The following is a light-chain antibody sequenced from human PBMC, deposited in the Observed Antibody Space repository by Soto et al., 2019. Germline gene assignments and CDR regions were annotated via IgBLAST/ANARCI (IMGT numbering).Light chain of an antibody. CDR1: SSNIGNNY. J-gene: IGLJ2*01. V-gene: IGLV1-51*01. CDR2: DNN. Sequence: QSVLTQPPSVSAAPGQKVTISCSGGSSNIGNNYVSWYQHLPGTAPNLLIYDNNERPSGIPDRFSGSKSGTSATLGIAGLQTGDEDDYYCGTWDTSLSAVVFGGGTKLTVL. CDR3: GTWDTSLSAVV.